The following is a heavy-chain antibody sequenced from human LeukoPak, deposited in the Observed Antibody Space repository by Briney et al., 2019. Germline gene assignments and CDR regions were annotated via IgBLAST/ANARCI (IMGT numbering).Heavy chain of an antibody. D-gene: IGHD2-2*01. CDR1: GYTFTSYG. CDR3: ARDPGYCSSTSCLPGAPIDY. Sequence: GASVKVSCKASGYTFTSYGISWVRQAPGQGLEWMGWISAYNGNTNYAQKLQGRVTMTTETSTSTAYMELRSLRSDDTAVYYCARDPGYCSSTSCLPGAPIDYWGQGTLVTVSS. CDR2: ISAYNGNT. J-gene: IGHJ4*02. V-gene: IGHV1-18*01.